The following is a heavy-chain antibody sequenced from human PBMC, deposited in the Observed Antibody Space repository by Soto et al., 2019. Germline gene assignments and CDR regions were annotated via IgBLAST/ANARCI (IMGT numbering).Heavy chain of an antibody. Sequence: QVQLVQSGAEVKKPGASVKVSCKASGYTFTSYDINWVRQATGQGLEWMGWTNPNSGNTGYAQKFQGRVTMPRNTSISTADLELSSLRSEHTAVYYCARSTNDYGDRHWGQGALVTVSS. CDR2: TNPNSGNT. V-gene: IGHV1-8*01. CDR1: GYTFTSYD. D-gene: IGHD4-17*01. CDR3: ARSTNDYGDRH. J-gene: IGHJ4*02.